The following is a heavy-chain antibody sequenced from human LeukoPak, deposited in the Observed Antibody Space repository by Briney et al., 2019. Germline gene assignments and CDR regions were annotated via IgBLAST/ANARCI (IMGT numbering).Heavy chain of an antibody. V-gene: IGHV1-2*02. CDR2: INPNSGGT. J-gene: IGHJ4*02. D-gene: IGHD6-25*01. CDR1: GYTFSGYY. Sequence: GASMKVSCKASGYTFSGYYMHWVRQAPGQGLEWMGWINPNSGGTHYAQKFQGRATMTRDTSITTVYMELSRLGSDDTAVYYCARGSAYTSVYYFDYWGQGTLVTVSS. CDR3: ARGSAYTSVYYFDY.